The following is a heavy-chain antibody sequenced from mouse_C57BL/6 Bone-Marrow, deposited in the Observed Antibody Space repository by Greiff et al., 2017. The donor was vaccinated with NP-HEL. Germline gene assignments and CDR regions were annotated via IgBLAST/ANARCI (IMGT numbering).Heavy chain of an antibody. Sequence: VQLQQSGAELVRPGASVKLSCTASGFNIKDDYMHWVKQRPEQGLEWIGWIDPENGDTEYASKFQGKATITAATSSNTAYLQLSSLTSEDTAVYYCTGNLLWYLYWGQGTTLTVSS. D-gene: IGHD2-1*01. CDR1: GFNIKDDY. CDR2: IDPENGDT. CDR3: TGNLLWYLY. J-gene: IGHJ2*01. V-gene: IGHV14-4*01.